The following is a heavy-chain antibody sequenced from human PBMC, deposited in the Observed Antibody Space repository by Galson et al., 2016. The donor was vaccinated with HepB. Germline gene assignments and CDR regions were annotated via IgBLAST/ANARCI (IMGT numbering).Heavy chain of an antibody. CDR1: GNSFTKYW. CDR2: IFPDDSDT. CDR3: ARRGIGVAGRGGIDY. V-gene: IGHV5-51*01. J-gene: IGHJ4*02. Sequence: QSGAEVKKPGESLKISCQYSGNSFTKYWIGWVRQMPGKGLEWMGIIFPDDSDTRYSPSFQGQVTISADKSNNIAYVQWSSLKASYTAMYYCARRGIGVAGRGGIDYWGQGTLITVSS. D-gene: IGHD6-19*01.